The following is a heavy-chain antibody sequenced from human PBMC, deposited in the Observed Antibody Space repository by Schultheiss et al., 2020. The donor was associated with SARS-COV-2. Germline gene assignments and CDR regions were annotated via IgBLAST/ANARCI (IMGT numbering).Heavy chain of an antibody. V-gene: IGHV3-23*01. CDR3: ARDTGDWYFDL. Sequence: GGSLRLSCAASGFTFSSYAMSWVRQAPGKGLEWVSAISGSGGSTYYADSVKGRFTISRDNAKNSLYLQMNSLRAEDTAVYYCARDTGDWYFDLWGRGTLVTVSS. CDR2: ISGSGGST. D-gene: IGHD7-27*01. CDR1: GFTFSSYA. J-gene: IGHJ2*01.